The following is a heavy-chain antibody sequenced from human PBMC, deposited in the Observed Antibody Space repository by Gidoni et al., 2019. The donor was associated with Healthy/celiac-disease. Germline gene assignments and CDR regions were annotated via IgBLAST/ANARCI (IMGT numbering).Heavy chain of an antibody. Sequence: QLQLQESGSGLVKPSQTLSLTCAVSGGSISSGGYSWSWIRQPPGKGLEWIGYIYHSGSTYYNPSLKSRVTISVDRSKNQFSLKLSSVTAADTAVYYCASYSSGYYRHAFDIWGQGTMVTVSS. D-gene: IGHD3-22*01. CDR2: IYHSGST. CDR3: ASYSSGYYRHAFDI. J-gene: IGHJ3*02. V-gene: IGHV4-30-2*01. CDR1: GGSISSGGYS.